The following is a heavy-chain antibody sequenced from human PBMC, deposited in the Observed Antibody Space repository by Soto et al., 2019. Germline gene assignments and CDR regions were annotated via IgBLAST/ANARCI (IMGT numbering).Heavy chain of an antibody. CDR3: ARDGIFGGPTWVVSGMDV. V-gene: IGHV3-21*01. Sequence: EVQLVESGGGLVKPGGSLRLSCAASGFTFSSYSMNWVRQAPGKGLEWVSSISSSSSYIYYADSVKGRFTISSDNAKNSMYVQRNSLRAEDTAVYYCARDGIFGGPTWVVSGMDVLGQGTTGTVSS. CDR2: ISSSSSYI. D-gene: IGHD3-3*01. J-gene: IGHJ6*02. CDR1: GFTFSSYS.